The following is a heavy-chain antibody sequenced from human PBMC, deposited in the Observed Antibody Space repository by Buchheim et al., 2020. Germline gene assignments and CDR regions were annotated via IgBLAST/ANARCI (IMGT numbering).Heavy chain of an antibody. J-gene: IGHJ4*02. CDR1: GFYFSSYG. CDR2: IDPSSSIT. Sequence: EVQLVESEGGSVQPGGSLRLSCAASGFYFSSYGMTWVRQAPGKGLEWVSYIDPSSSITYYADSVKGGLTISRDNAKKSLFLQMNSLRAEDTAVYYCARARYNTSPDYWGQGTL. V-gene: IGHV3-48*04. CDR3: ARARYNTSPDY. D-gene: IGHD1-14*01.